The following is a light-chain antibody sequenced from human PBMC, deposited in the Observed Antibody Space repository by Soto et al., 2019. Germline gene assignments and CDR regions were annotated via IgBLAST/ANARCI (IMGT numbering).Light chain of an antibody. CDR1: QSISSSY. Sequence: EIVLTQSAGTLSLSPGERATLSCRASQSISSSYLAWYQQKPGQAPRLLIYDASSRATGIPDRFSGSGSGTDFTLTISRLEPEDFAVYYCQQYVSSPPTVGQGTKVDIK. J-gene: IGKJ1*01. CDR2: DAS. CDR3: QQYVSSPPT. V-gene: IGKV3-20*01.